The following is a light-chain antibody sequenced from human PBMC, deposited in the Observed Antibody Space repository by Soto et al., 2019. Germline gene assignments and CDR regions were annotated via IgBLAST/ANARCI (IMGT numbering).Light chain of an antibody. CDR3: QQYGNSPPGP. CDR2: DAS. CDR1: QSVSRY. J-gene: IGKJ5*01. Sequence: EIVMKQSPATLSVSPGERATLSCRASQSVSRYLAWYQQKPGQAPRLLIYDASNRATGIPDRFSGSGSGADFTLTISRLEPEDFAVYFCQQYGNSPPGPFGQGTLLEN. V-gene: IGKV3-20*01.